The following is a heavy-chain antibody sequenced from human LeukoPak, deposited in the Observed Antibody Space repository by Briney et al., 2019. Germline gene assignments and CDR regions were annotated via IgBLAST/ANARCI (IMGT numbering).Heavy chain of an antibody. CDR2: IIPIFGTA. CDR1: GGTFSGYA. CDR3: ARGSTIAARPGDY. V-gene: IGHV1-69*13. D-gene: IGHD6-6*01. Sequence: SVKVSCKASGGTFSGYAISWVRQAPGQGLEWMGGIIPIFGTANYAQKFQGRVTITADESTSTAYMELSSLRSEDTAVYYCARGSTIAARPGDYWGQGTLVTVSS. J-gene: IGHJ4*02.